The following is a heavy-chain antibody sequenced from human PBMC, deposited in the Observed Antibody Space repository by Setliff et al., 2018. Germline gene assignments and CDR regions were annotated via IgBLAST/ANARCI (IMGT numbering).Heavy chain of an antibody. D-gene: IGHD3-22*01. J-gene: IGHJ4*02. CDR2: VYYSGNT. CDR3: ARYDSSGYPENYYFDY. Sequence: PSETLSLTCTVSGGSISTTDYYWGWIRQPPGKGLEWIGCVYYSGNTYYSPSLKSRVTMFVDTSKNQFSLMLYSVTAADTAIYYCARYDSSGYPENYYFDYWGQGTLVTVS. V-gene: IGHV4-39*07. CDR1: GGSISTTDYY.